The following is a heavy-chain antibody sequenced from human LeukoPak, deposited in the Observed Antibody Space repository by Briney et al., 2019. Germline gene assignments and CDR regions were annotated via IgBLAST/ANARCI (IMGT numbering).Heavy chain of an antibody. CDR1: GYTFTGYY. CDR2: INPNSGGT. D-gene: IGHD6-13*01. Sequence: ASVKVSCKASGYTFTGYYMHWVRQAPGQGLEWMGWINPNSGGTNYAQKFQGRVTMTRDTSISTAYMELSSLRSDDTAVYYCAKTLYIAAAPGGLDYWGQGTLVTVSS. J-gene: IGHJ4*02. V-gene: IGHV1-2*02. CDR3: AKTLYIAAAPGGLDY.